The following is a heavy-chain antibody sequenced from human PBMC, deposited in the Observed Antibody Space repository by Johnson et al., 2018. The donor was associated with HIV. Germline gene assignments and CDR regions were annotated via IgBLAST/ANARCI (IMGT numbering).Heavy chain of an antibody. CDR2: IGCNRGRV. J-gene: IGHJ3*02. V-gene: IGHV3-9*01. CDR3: ARVRGGTGHGAFDI. Sequence: VQLVESGGGLVQPGRSLRLSCVASGVKLDDYAMHWVRQAPGKGLEWVAGIGCNRGRVAYVASGKGRFTISGDNAKNSLYLQMNSLRAEDTAVYYCARVRGGTGHGAFDIWGQGTMVTVSS. CDR1: GVKLDDYA.